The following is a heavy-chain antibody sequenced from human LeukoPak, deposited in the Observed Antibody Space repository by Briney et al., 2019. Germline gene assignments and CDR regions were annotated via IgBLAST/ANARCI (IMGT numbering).Heavy chain of an antibody. CDR3: ARHPLRYFDWLLREYYFDY. CDR1: GGSFSGYY. Sequence: SETLSLTCAVYGGSFSGYYWSWIRQPPGKWLEWIGEINHSGSTNYNPSLKSRVTISVDTSKNQFSLKLSSVTAADTAVYYCARHPLRYFDWLLREYYFDYWGQGTLVTVSS. CDR2: INHSGST. D-gene: IGHD3-9*01. J-gene: IGHJ4*02. V-gene: IGHV4-34*01.